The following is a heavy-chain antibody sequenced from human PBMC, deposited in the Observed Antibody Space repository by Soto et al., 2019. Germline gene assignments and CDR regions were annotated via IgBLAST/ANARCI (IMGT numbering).Heavy chain of an antibody. CDR3: ARDGSTSWYSYDYHGMDV. CDR1: GFTFRTYW. D-gene: IGHD5-18*01. CDR2: INLDGSEK. J-gene: IGHJ6*02. Sequence: EVQLVESGGGLVQPGGSLRLSCAASGFTFRTYWLSWVRQVPGKGLEWVANINLDGSEKNYVDSVKGRFTISRDNARNSLYLQMSSLRAEDTALYYCARDGSTSWYSYDYHGMDVWVQGTTVTVSS. V-gene: IGHV3-7*05.